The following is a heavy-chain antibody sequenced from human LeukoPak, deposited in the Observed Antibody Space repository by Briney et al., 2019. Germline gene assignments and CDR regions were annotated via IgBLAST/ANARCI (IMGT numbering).Heavy chain of an antibody. V-gene: IGHV1-18*01. D-gene: IGHD5-18*01. CDR2: ISAYNGNT. CDR3: ARDSGAMVELDY. CDR1: GYTFTSYG. Sequence: ASVKVSCKASGYTFTSYGISWVRQAPGQGLEWMGWISAYNGNTNYAQKFQGRVTITRDTSASTAYMELSSLRSEDTAVYYCARDSGAMVELDYWGQGTLVTVSS. J-gene: IGHJ4*02.